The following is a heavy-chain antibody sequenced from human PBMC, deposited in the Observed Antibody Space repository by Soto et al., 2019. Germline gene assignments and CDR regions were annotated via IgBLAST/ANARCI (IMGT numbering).Heavy chain of an antibody. CDR2: ISSSSSTI. CDR3: ARDSSVVGVTTFLFDI. Sequence: GGSLRLSCAASGFTFSSYSMNWVRQAPGKGLEWVSYISSSSSTIYYADYVKGRFTISRDNAKNSLYLQMNSLRAEDTDVYYCARDSSVVGVTTFLFDIWGQGTMVTVSS. V-gene: IGHV3-48*01. CDR1: GFTFSSYS. D-gene: IGHD4-17*01. J-gene: IGHJ3*02.